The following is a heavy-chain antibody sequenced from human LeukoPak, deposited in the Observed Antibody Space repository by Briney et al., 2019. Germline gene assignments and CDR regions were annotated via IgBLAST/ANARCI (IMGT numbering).Heavy chain of an antibody. CDR2: IYYSGST. J-gene: IGHJ6*02. CDR3: ARGRYSSSPYYYGMDV. CDR1: GGSISSCY. Sequence: SETLSLTCTVSGGSISSCYWSWIRQPPGKGLEWLGYIYYSGSTNYNPSLKSRVTISIDTSKNQFSLKLSSVTAADTAVYYCARGRYSSSPYYYGMDVWGQGTTVTVSS. D-gene: IGHD6-13*01. V-gene: IGHV4-59*01.